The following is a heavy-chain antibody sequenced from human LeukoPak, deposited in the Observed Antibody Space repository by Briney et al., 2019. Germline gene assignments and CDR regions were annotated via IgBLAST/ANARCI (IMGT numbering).Heavy chain of an antibody. J-gene: IGHJ6*03. Sequence: SETLSLTCTVSGGSISSGSYYWSWIRQPPGQGLEWIGYIYYSGSTNYNPSLKSRVTLSVDTSKNQFSLKLSSVTAADTAVYYCARSYYYGSGSYPSYYYYYYMDVWGKGTTVTVSS. V-gene: IGHV4-61*01. CDR1: GGSISSGSYY. CDR2: IYYSGST. D-gene: IGHD3-10*01. CDR3: ARSYYYGSGSYPSYYYYYYMDV.